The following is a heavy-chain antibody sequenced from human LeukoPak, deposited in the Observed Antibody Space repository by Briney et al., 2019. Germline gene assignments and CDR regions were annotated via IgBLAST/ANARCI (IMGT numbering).Heavy chain of an antibody. J-gene: IGHJ4*02. V-gene: IGHV4-38-2*02. Sequence: SEPLTLTCTVSHYSISSGYHWGWLRPPPGKGLEWIGNIYRSESTYYNPSLKRRVTISVNTSKNQFSQKWNSLTAADTAGYYCGRVNWILDYLGQGTLVTVSS. CDR1: HYSISSGYH. D-gene: IGHD1-1*01. CDR2: IYRSEST. CDR3: GRVNWILDY.